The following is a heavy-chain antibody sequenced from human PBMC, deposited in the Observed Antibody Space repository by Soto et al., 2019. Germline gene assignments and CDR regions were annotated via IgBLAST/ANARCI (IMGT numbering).Heavy chain of an antibody. CDR3: VKGLRITMIVVVPDAFDI. V-gene: IGHV3-30-3*01. J-gene: IGHJ3*02. CDR2: ISYDGSNK. CDR1: GFTFSSYA. Sequence: PGGSLRLSCAASGFTFSSYAMHWVRQAPGKGLEWVAVISYDGSNKYYADSVKGRFTISRDNSKNTLYLQMNSLRAEDTAVYYCVKGLRITMIVVVPDAFDIWGQGTMVTVSS. D-gene: IGHD3-22*01.